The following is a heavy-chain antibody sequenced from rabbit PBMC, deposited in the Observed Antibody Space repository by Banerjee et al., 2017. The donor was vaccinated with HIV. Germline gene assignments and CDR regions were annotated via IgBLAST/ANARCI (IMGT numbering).Heavy chain of an antibody. J-gene: IGHJ4*01. D-gene: IGHD6-1*01. Sequence: QSLEESGGDLVKPEGSLTLTCTASGFSFSSGYDMCWVRQAPGKGLEWIACIDVGDARTYYAYWVNGRFTISKTSSTTVTLQMTSLTAADTATYFCARAYAGYAGYGYANEYYFNLWGQGTLVTVS. V-gene: IGHV1S40*01. CDR2: IDVGDART. CDR1: GFSFSSGYD. CDR3: ARAYAGYAGYGYANEYYFNL.